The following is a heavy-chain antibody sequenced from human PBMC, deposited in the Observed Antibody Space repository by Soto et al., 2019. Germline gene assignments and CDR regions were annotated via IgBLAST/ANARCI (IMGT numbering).Heavy chain of an antibody. V-gene: IGHV4-39*07. CDR2: IYYSGST. J-gene: IGHJ4*02. D-gene: IGHD7-27*01. CDR1: GGSISSSSYY. CDR3: ARANWYSEY. Sequence: SETLSLTCTVSGGSISSSSYYWGWIRQPPGKGLEWIGNIYYSGSTYYNPSLKSRVTMSVDTSKNQFSLKLSSVTAADTAVYYCARANWYSEYWGQGTLVTVSS.